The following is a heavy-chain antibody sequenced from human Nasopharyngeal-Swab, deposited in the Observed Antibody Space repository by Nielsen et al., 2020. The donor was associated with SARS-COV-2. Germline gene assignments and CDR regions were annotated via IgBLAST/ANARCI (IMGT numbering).Heavy chain of an antibody. J-gene: IGHJ4*02. Sequence: GESLKISCAASGFTFSDSAIHWVRQASGKGLEWVGRIRSKGNNYATAYAASVKGRFIIFRDDPTNTAYLQMNSLKTEDTAVYYCTRCGGGCYSGRDYLGQGTLVTVSS. CDR3: TRCGGGCYSGRDY. D-gene: IGHD2-21*02. V-gene: IGHV3-73*01. CDR2: IRSKGNNYAT. CDR1: GFTFSDSA.